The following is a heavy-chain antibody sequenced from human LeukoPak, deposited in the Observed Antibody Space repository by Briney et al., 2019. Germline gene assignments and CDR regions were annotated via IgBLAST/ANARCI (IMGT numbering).Heavy chain of an antibody. CDR1: GGSISSGGYP. CDR3: ARGWDARPNRRAGTPPDV. D-gene: IGHD3-10*01. J-gene: IGHJ6*02. V-gene: IGHV4-30-2*01. Sequence: SETLSLTCAVSGGSISSGGYPWSWIRQPPGKGLEWIGYIYHSGSTYYNPSLKSRVTISVDTSKNQFSLKLSSVTAADTAVYYCARGWDARPNRRAGTPPDVWGQGTTVTVSS. CDR2: IYHSGST.